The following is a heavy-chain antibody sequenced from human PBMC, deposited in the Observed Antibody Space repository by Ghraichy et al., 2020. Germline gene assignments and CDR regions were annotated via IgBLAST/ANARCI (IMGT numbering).Heavy chain of an antibody. CDR1: GGSISSGGYY. CDR3: ARGGSEFGELIGPKFHFDY. CDR2: IYYSGST. Sequence: SETLSLTCTVSGGSISSGGYYWSWIRQHPGKGLEWIGYIYYSGSTYYNPSLKSRVTISVDTSKNQFSLKLSSVTAADTAVYYCARGGSEFGELIGPKFHFDYWGQGTLVTVSS. V-gene: IGHV4-31*03. D-gene: IGHD3-10*01. J-gene: IGHJ4*02.